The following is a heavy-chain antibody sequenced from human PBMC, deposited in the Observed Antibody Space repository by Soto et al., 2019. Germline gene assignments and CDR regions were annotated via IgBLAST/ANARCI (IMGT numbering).Heavy chain of an antibody. V-gene: IGHV4-38-2*02. Sequence: SETLSLTCAVSGDSISSGYYWGWIRQPPGKGLEWIGSVYHSGSTYSNPSLTSRVTISVDTSKNQFSLKLTSVTAADTAVYYCARDFRRSASYEHAFDIWGQGTMVTVSS. D-gene: IGHD1-26*01. CDR1: GDSISSGYY. CDR3: ARDFRRSASYEHAFDI. CDR2: VYHSGST. J-gene: IGHJ3*02.